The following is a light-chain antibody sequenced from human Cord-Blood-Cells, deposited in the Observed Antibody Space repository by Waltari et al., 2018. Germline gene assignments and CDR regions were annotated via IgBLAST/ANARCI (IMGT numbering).Light chain of an antibody. Sequence: QSALTQPASVSGSPGQSITLSCTGTSSDVGRYNLVSWYQQHPGKAPKLMIYEGSKRPSGVSNRFSGSKSGNTASLTISGLQAEDEADYYCCSYAGSSTYVVFGGGTKLTVL. J-gene: IGLJ2*01. CDR2: EGS. CDR3: CSYAGSSTYVV. V-gene: IGLV2-23*01. CDR1: SSDVGRYNL.